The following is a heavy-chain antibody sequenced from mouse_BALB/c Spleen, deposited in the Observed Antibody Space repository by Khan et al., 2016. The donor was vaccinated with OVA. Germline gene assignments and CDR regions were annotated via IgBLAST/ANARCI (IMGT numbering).Heavy chain of an antibody. CDR3: SRAWAMDY. CDR2: ISNLAYSI. CDR1: GFTFSDYG. Sequence: EVKLVESGGGLVQPGGSRKLSCAASGFTFSDYGMAWVRQAPGRGPEWVAFISNLAYSIYYADTVTGRFTISRENATNTLYLEMSSLRSEDTAMYYCSRAWAMDYWGQGTSVTVSS. V-gene: IGHV5-15*02. J-gene: IGHJ4*01.